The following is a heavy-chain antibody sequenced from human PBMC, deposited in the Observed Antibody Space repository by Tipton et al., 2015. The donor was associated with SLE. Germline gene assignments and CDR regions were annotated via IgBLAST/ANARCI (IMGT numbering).Heavy chain of an antibody. CDR1: GGSISSGSYY. J-gene: IGHJ4*02. CDR2: IYYSGST. D-gene: IGHD3-22*01. V-gene: IGHV4-39*07. Sequence: TLSLTCTVSGGSISSGSYYWGWIRQPPGKGLEWIGSIYYSGSTYYNPSLKSRVTISVDTSKNQFSLKLSSVTAADTAVYYCARQPPYDQDFDYWGQGTLVTVSS. CDR3: ARQPPYDQDFDY.